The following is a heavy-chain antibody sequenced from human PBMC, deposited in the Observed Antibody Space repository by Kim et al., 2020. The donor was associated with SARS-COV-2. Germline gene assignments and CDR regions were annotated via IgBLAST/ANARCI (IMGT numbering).Heavy chain of an antibody. J-gene: IGHJ4*02. V-gene: IGHV4-34*01. Sequence: SETLSLTCAVYGGSFSGYYWSWIRQPPGKGLEWIGEINHSGSTNYNPSLKSRVTISVDTSKNQFSLKLSSVTAADTAVYYCARRDRVGISRPMVRGVIGYWGQGTLVTVSS. CDR1: GGSFSGYY. CDR2: INHSGST. D-gene: IGHD3-10*01. CDR3: ARRDRVGISRPMVRGVIGY.